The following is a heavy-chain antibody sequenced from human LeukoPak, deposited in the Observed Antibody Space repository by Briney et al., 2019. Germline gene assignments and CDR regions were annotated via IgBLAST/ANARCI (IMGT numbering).Heavy chain of an antibody. CDR2: IRSKAYGGTI. J-gene: IGHJ4*02. CDR3: TRGGSSTSLYFDY. V-gene: IGHV3-49*03. D-gene: IGHD2-2*01. Sequence: GGSLRLSCTASGFTFGDYVMSWFRQAPGKGLEWVGFIRSKAYGGTIEYAASVKGRFTISRDDSKSIAYLQMNSLKTEDTAVYYCTRGGSSTSLYFDYWGQGTLVTVSS. CDR1: GFTFGDYV.